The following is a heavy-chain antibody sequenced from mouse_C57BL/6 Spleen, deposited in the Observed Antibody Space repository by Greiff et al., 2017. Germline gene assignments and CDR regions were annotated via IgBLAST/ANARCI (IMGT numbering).Heavy chain of an antibody. Sequence: VQLQQSGAELVRPGTSVKVSCKASGYAFTNYLIEWVKQRPGQGLEWIGVINPGSGGTNYNEKFKGKATLTADKSSRTAYMQLSSLTSDDSAVYFCARRYDYIYYAMDYWGQGTSVTVSS. J-gene: IGHJ4*01. V-gene: IGHV1-54*01. CDR2: INPGSGGT. CDR3: ARRYDYIYYAMDY. CDR1: GYAFTNYL. D-gene: IGHD2-4*01.